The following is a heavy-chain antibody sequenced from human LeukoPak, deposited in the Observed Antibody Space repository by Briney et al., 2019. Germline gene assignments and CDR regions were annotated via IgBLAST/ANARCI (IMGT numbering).Heavy chain of an antibody. CDR2: IKQDGSEK. CDR1: GFTFSNYW. J-gene: IGHJ4*02. D-gene: IGHD3-22*01. Sequence: PGGSLRLSCVASGFTFSNYWMSWVRQAPGKGLEWVANIKQDGSEKYYVDSVKGRFTISRDNAKNSLYLQMNSLRAEDTALYYCARDYYYDSSGFYPPFDYWGQGTLVTVSS. CDR3: ARDYYYDSSGFYPPFDY. V-gene: IGHV3-7*01.